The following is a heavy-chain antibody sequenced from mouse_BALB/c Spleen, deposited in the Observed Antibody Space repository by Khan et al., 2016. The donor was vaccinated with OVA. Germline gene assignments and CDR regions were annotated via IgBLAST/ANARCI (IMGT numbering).Heavy chain of an antibody. J-gene: IGHJ3*01. Sequence: VQLKQSGAEFVKPGASVKVSCTASGFNIKDTYMHWINQRPQQGLVWIGRIDPASGNVRYDPKFQDKATITADASSNTAYLQLNSLTSEDSAVYYCIRGAYSGLFSFWGQGTLVTVSA. CDR3: IRGAYSGLFSF. V-gene: IGHV14-3*02. D-gene: IGHD2-10*01. CDR1: GFNIKDTY. CDR2: IDPASGNV.